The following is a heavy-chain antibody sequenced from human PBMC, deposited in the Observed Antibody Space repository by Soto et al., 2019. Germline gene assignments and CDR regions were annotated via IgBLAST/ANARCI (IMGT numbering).Heavy chain of an antibody. D-gene: IGHD5-12*01. CDR2: ISSSSSYI. CDR1: GFPFSSYS. Sequence: EVQLVESGGGLVKPGGSLRLSCAASGFPFSSYSMNWVRQAPGKGLEWVSSISSSSSYIYYADSVKGRFTISRDNAKNSLYLQMNGLRAEDTAVYYCARDQGMATTKGFDYWGQGTLVTVSS. CDR3: ARDQGMATTKGFDY. J-gene: IGHJ4*02. V-gene: IGHV3-21*01.